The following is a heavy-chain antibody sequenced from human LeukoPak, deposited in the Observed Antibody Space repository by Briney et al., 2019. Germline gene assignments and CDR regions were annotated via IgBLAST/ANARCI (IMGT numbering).Heavy chain of an antibody. CDR2: IRYDESKT. CDR3: AKSVIPNAYQGTYYMDV. V-gene: IGHV3-30*02. Sequence: PGGSLRLPCAASGFTFSSFGMHWVRQAPGEGLEGGAFIRYDESKTFYADSVKGRFTISRDNSKNTVYLQMNSLRAEDTAPYYCAKSVIPNAYQGTYYMDVWGKGTTVTVSS. CDR1: GFTFSSFG. D-gene: IGHD3-16*01. J-gene: IGHJ6*03.